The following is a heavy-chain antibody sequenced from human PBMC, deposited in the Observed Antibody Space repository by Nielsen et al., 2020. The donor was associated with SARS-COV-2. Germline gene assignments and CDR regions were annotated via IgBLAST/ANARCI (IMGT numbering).Heavy chain of an antibody. Sequence: VRQAPGKGLEWVSVIYSGGSTYYADSVKGRFTISRDNSKNTLYLQMDSLRAEDTAVYYCARAVGTGAFDIWGQGTMVTVSS. CDR2: IYSGGST. D-gene: IGHD6-13*01. CDR3: ARAVGTGAFDI. V-gene: IGHV3-53*01. J-gene: IGHJ3*02.